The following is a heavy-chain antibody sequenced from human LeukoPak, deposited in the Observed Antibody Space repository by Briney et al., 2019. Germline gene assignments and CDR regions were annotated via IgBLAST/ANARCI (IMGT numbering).Heavy chain of an antibody. J-gene: IGHJ6*02. Sequence: PSETLSLTCTVSGGSISSYYWSWIRQPPGKGLEWIGYIYYSGSTNYNPSLKSRVTISVDTSKNQFSLKLSSVTAADTAVYYCAREMIVGATRVGMDVWGQGTTVTVSS. V-gene: IGHV4-59*01. CDR3: AREMIVGATRVGMDV. CDR2: IYYSGST. CDR1: GGSISSYY. D-gene: IGHD1-26*01.